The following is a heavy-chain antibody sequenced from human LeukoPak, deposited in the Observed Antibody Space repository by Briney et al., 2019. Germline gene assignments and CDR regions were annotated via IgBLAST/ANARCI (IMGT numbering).Heavy chain of an antibody. D-gene: IGHD3-3*01. Sequence: ASVKVSCKASGGTFSSYAMHWVRQAPGQRLEWMGWINAGNGNTKYSQKFQGRVTITRDTSASTAYMELSSLRSEDTAVYYCARGEYYDFWSGPVYYGMDVWGQGTTVTVSS. V-gene: IGHV1-3*01. J-gene: IGHJ6*02. CDR1: GGTFSSYA. CDR3: ARGEYYDFWSGPVYYGMDV. CDR2: INAGNGNT.